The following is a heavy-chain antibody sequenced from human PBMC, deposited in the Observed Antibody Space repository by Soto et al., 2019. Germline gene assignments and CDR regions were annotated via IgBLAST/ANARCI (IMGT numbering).Heavy chain of an antibody. Sequence: SVKVSCKASGGSLGKSAINWVRQTPGQGLEWLGGFIPVYRTLNYAQKFQGRVTITADESTGTAYMTLSSLASDDTAVHYCATGVIWIGYFTVDSWGQGTRVTVSS. V-gene: IGHV1-69*13. CDR2: FIPVYRTL. D-gene: IGHD3-3*01. CDR3: ATGVIWIGYFTVDS. J-gene: IGHJ4*02. CDR1: GGSLGKSA.